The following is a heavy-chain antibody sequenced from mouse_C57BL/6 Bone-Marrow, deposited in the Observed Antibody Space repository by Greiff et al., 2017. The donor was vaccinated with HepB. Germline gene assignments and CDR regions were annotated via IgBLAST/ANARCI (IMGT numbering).Heavy chain of an antibody. Sequence: EVQLVESGPGLVKPSQSLSLTCSVTGYSITSGYYWNWIRQFPGNKLEWMGYISYDGSNNYNPSLKNRISITRDTSKNQFFLKLNSVTTEDTATYYCARDQGYYGSSYGFDYWGQGTTLTVSS. D-gene: IGHD1-1*01. CDR1: GYSITSGYY. CDR3: ARDQGYYGSSYGFDY. J-gene: IGHJ2*01. CDR2: ISYDGSN. V-gene: IGHV3-6*01.